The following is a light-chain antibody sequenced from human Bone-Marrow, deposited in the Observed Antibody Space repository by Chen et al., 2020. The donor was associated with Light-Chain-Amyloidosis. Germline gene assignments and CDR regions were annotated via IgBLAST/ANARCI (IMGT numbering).Light chain of an antibody. CDR1: SSDVGGDNH. CDR3: SSYAMTNTRV. Sequence: QSALTQPASVSGSPGQSITISCTGTSSDVGGDNHVSWYQQHPDKAPKLMIYEVTNRPSWVPCRFSGSKSANTPSLTSSGLQTEDGADYFCSSYAMTNTRVFGSGTRVTVL. CDR2: EVT. V-gene: IGLV2-14*01. J-gene: IGLJ1*01.